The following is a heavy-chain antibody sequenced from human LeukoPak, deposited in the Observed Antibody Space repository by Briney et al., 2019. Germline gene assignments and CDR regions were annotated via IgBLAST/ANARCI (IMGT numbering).Heavy chain of an antibody. V-gene: IGHV4-39*07. D-gene: IGHD1-20*01. Sequence: SETLSLTCTASGGSTSSSGYNWDWIRQPPGKGLEWIGNLYDSGSTYYNPSLKSRVTISVDTSKNQFSLKLSSVTAADTAVYYCARGGRLTGTTALFDYWGQGTLVTVSS. J-gene: IGHJ4*02. CDR1: GGSTSSSGYN. CDR3: ARGGRLTGTTALFDY. CDR2: LYDSGST.